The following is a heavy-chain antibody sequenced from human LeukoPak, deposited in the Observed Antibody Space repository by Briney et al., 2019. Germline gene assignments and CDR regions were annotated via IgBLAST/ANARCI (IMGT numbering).Heavy chain of an antibody. J-gene: IGHJ4*02. CDR3: AKDSYIVVAPASYPDY. CDR2: ISYDGSNK. D-gene: IGHD2-2*01. V-gene: IGHV3-30-3*01. Sequence: PGGSLRLSCAASGFTFSSYAMHWVRQAPGKGLEWVAVISYDGSNKYYADSVKGRFTISRDNSKNTLYLQMNSLRAEDTAVYYCAKDSYIVVAPASYPDYWGQGTLVTVSS. CDR1: GFTFSSYA.